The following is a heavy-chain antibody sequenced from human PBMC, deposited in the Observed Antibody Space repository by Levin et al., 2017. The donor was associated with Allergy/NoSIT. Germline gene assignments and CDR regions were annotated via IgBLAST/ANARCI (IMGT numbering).Heavy chain of an antibody. CDR1: GYTLIELS. J-gene: IGHJ4*02. V-gene: IGHV1-24*01. Sequence: ASVKVSCKVSGYTLIELSMHWVRQAPGNGLEWMGGFDPADRETVYAQKFQGRVTMTEDTSTGTAYMDLSSLRSEDTAVYYCASSGSGSYYNLHYWGQGSLVTVSS. D-gene: IGHD3-10*01. CDR3: ASSGSGSYYNLHY. CDR2: FDPADRET.